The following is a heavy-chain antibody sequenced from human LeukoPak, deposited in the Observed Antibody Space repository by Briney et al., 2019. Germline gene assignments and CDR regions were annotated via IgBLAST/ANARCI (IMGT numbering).Heavy chain of an antibody. J-gene: IGHJ4*02. CDR1: GFTFSSFA. CDR2: ISGSDGRT. D-gene: IGHD2-2*01. CDR3: AKIHRSPSSCDEFDY. V-gene: IGHV3-23*01. Sequence: PGGSLRLSCAASGFTFSSFAMTWVRQAPGKGLEWVSAISGSDGRTFYADSVKGRFSISRDNSKNTLSLQMNSLRAEDTAVYYCAKIHRSPSSCDEFDYWGQGTLVTVSS.